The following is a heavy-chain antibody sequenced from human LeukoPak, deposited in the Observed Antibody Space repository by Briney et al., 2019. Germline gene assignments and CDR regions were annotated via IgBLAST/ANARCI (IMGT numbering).Heavy chain of an antibody. D-gene: IGHD2-2*01. Sequence: ASVKVSCEASGYTFTSNYMHWVRQAPGQGLEWMGIIHPSGGNTNYAQKFQGRVAMTRDTSTSTVYMELSSLRSEDTAIYYCARDCSSTRCQGPVFDNWGQGTLVTVSS. CDR2: IHPSGGNT. J-gene: IGHJ4*02. V-gene: IGHV1-46*01. CDR1: GYTFTSNY. CDR3: ARDCSSTRCQGPVFDN.